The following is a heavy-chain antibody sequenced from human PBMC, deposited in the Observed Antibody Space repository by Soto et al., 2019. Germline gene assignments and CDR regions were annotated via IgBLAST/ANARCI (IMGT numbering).Heavy chain of an antibody. CDR1: GGSFKRGRYS. D-gene: IGHD3-10*01. CDR3: AREGILWFGELLPFGMDV. J-gene: IGHJ6*02. V-gene: IGHV4-61*01. CDR2: VYHTGRT. Sequence: PSETLSLTFTGSGGSFKRGRYSWTWIRQPPGKGLEWIGYVYHTGRTSYNPSLKSRVSISMDTSKNQFSLNLDSVTAADTAVYYCAREGILWFGELLPFGMDVWGQGTTVTVSS.